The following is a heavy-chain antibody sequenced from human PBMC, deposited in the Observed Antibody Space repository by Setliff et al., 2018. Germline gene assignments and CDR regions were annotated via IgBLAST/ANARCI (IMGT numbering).Heavy chain of an antibody. V-gene: IGHV5-51*01. J-gene: IGHJ4*02. D-gene: IGHD3-22*01. CDR2: IYPGDSDT. Sequence: GESLKISCQTSGFTFTRYWIGWVRQMPGKGLEWMGVIYPGDSDTTYSPSFQGQVTISADKSLSTAYLQWSSLKASDTAMYYCAIPSDPDSSGPFDSWGQGTLVTSPQ. CDR3: AIPSDPDSSGPFDS. CDR1: GFTFTRYW.